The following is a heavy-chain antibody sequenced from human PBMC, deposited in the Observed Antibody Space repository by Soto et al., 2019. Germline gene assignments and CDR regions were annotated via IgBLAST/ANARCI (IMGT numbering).Heavy chain of an antibody. J-gene: IGHJ3*02. V-gene: IGHV4-4*02. D-gene: IGHD4-17*01. CDR3: ARDHDYGDYTAQDAFDI. CDR2: IYHSGST. Sequence: PSETLSLTCAVSGGSISSSNWWSWVRQPPGKGLEWIGEIYHSGSTNYNPSLKSRVTISVDKSKNQFSLKLSSVTAADTAVYYCARDHDYGDYTAQDAFDIWGQGTMVTVSS. CDR1: GGSISSSNW.